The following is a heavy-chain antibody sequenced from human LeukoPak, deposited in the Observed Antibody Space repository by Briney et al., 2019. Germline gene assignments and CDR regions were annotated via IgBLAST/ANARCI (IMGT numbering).Heavy chain of an antibody. V-gene: IGHV3-7*01. D-gene: IGHD6-19*01. Sequence: GGSLRLSCVASGFTFNSHWMSWVRQAPGKGLEWVANIKQDGSEKYYVDSVKGRFTISRDNAKNSLYLQLNSLRAEDTAVYYCARDPERLGLLADWGQGTLVTVSS. CDR3: ARDPERLGLLAD. CDR1: GFTFNSHW. CDR2: IKQDGSEK. J-gene: IGHJ4*02.